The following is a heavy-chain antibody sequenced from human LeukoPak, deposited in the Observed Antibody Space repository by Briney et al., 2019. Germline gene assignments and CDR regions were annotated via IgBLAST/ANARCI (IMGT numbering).Heavy chain of an antibody. Sequence: GGSLRLSCAAPGFTFSSYNMNWVRQAPEKGLEWVSSISSSSNYIYYADSVKGRFTISRDNAKNSLYLQMHSLRAEDSALYYCARESDGDYYFDYWGQGTLVTVSS. J-gene: IGHJ4*02. CDR3: ARESDGDYYFDY. V-gene: IGHV3-21*01. CDR2: ISSSSNYI. CDR1: GFTFSSYN. D-gene: IGHD4-17*01.